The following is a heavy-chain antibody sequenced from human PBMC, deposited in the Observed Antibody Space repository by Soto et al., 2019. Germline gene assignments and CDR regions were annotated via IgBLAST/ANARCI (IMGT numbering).Heavy chain of an antibody. CDR3: AREGRDQALNWFDP. J-gene: IGHJ5*02. D-gene: IGHD3-10*01. CDR1: GGSVSSGSYY. CDR2: IYYSGST. V-gene: IGHV4-61*01. Sequence: QVQLQESGPGLVKPSETLSLTCTVSGGSVSSGSYYWSWIRQPPGKGLEWIGYIYYSGSTNYNPSLKGRVTRSVDTSKNQFSLKLSSVTAADTAVYYCAREGRDQALNWFDPWGQGTLVTVSS.